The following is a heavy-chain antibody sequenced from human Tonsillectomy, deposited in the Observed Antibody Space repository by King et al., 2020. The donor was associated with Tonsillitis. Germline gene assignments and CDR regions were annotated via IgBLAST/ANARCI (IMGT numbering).Heavy chain of an antibody. J-gene: IGHJ4*02. CDR1: GFTFDDYA. CDR3: AKDSTYYYDSSGPTPDY. D-gene: IGHD3-22*01. CDR2: ISWNSGSI. Sequence: VQLVESGGGLVQPGRSLRLSCAASGFTFDDYAMHWVRQAPGKGLEWVSGISWNSGSIGYADSVKGRFTISRDNAKNSLYLQMNSLRAEDTALYYCAKDSTYYYDSSGPTPDYWGQGTLVTVSS. V-gene: IGHV3-9*01.